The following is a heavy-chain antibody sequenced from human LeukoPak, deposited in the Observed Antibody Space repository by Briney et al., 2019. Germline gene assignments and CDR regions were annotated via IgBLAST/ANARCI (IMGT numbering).Heavy chain of an antibody. CDR3: AKEPTSRESYYDYFDY. CDR2: VSGSGGST. J-gene: IGHJ4*02. Sequence: GGSLRLSCAASGFTFSSYAMSWVRQAPGKGLEWVSAVSGSGGSTYYADSVKGRFTISRDNSKNTLYLQMNSLRAEDTAVYYCAKEPTSRESYYDYFDYWGQGTLVTVSS. V-gene: IGHV3-23*01. CDR1: GFTFSSYA. D-gene: IGHD1-26*01.